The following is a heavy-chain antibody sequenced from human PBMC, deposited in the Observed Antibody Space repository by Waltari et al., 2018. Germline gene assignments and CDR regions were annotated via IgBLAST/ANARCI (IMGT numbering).Heavy chain of an antibody. Sequence: QVQLQESGPGLVKPSETLSLTCTVSGASLPSYSWTWIRQPAGKGLEWLGRIYPTGSTNYNPSLKSRVTISVDKSTNHFSLKLSSVTAADTAVYYCARGKYCSSTSCYVDSWGQGTLVTVSS. CDR3: ARGKYCSSTSCYVDS. D-gene: IGHD2-2*01. CDR2: IYPTGST. CDR1: GASLPSYS. J-gene: IGHJ4*02. V-gene: IGHV4-4*07.